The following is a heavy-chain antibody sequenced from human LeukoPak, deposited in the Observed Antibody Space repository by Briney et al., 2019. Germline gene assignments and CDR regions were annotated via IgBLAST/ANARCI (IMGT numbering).Heavy chain of an antibody. V-gene: IGHV3-21*01. D-gene: IGHD2-2*02. CDR3: ARDSLYCSRTNCYTDFDY. J-gene: IGHJ4*02. Sequence: TGGSLRLSCAASGFTFSNYSMNWVRQAPGKGLEWVSSSSSSSTYKYYADSLKGRFTISRDNAKKSLYLQMSSLRADDTAVYYCARDSLYCSRTNCYTDFDYWGQGTLVTVSS. CDR1: GFTFSNYS. CDR2: SSSSSTYK.